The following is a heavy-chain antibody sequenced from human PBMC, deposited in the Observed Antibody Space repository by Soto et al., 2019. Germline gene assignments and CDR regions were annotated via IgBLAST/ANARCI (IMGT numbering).Heavy chain of an antibody. Sequence: PGGSLRLSCAASGFTFSSYAMSWVRQAPGKGLEWVSAISGSGGSTYYADSVKGRFTISRDNSKNTLYLQMNSLRAEDTAVYYCAKARYCSGGSCPPDNWFDPWGQGTLVTVSS. D-gene: IGHD2-15*01. CDR3: AKARYCSGGSCPPDNWFDP. V-gene: IGHV3-23*01. CDR2: ISGSGGST. CDR1: GFTFSSYA. J-gene: IGHJ5*02.